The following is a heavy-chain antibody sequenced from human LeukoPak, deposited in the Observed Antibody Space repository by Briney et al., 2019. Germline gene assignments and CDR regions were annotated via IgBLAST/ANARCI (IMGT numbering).Heavy chain of an antibody. J-gene: IGHJ5*02. CDR3: ARDAEEGTAGWFDP. D-gene: IGHD2-21*02. Sequence: GGSLRLSCAASGFTFNSCAMSWVRQVPGKGLEWVSSISGSGGSKYYADSVKGRFTISRDDSKDTLYLQMNSLRAEDTAVYYCARDAEEGTAGWFDPWGQGTLVTVSS. CDR2: ISGSGGSK. V-gene: IGHV3-23*01. CDR1: GFTFNSCA.